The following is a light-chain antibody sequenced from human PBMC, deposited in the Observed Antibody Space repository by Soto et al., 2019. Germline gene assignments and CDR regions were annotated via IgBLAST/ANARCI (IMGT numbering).Light chain of an antibody. CDR3: QQYVISVT. Sequence: EIVLTQSPSTLSSFPCDRVTLSCRASQSISGNYLAWYQHKPGQAPRLLIYGASNRATGIPERFSGSGSGTDFTLTIGRLEPQDSAMYYCQQYVISVTFGLGTRLEIK. V-gene: IGKV3-20*01. CDR2: GAS. J-gene: IGKJ5*01. CDR1: QSISGNY.